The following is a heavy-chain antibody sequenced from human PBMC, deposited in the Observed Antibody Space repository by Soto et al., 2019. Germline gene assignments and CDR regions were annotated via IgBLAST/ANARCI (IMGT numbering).Heavy chain of an antibody. V-gene: IGHV1-2*02. D-gene: IGHD5-12*01. CDR3: ARGTVATIYYYYGMDV. Sequence: ASVKVSCKASGYTFTGYYMHWARQAPGQGLEWMGWINPNSGGTHYAQKFQGRVTMTRDTSISTAYMELSRLRSDDTAVYYCARGTVATIYYYYGMDVWGQGTTVTVSS. CDR1: GYTFTGYY. CDR2: INPNSGGT. J-gene: IGHJ6*02.